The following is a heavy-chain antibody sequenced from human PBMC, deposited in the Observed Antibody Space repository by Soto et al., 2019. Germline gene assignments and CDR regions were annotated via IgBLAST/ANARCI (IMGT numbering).Heavy chain of an antibody. CDR1: GFTFSSYA. J-gene: IGHJ5*02. V-gene: IGHV3-64D*06. CDR3: GKGVATNLNWFDP. CDR2: ISSNGGTT. Sequence: PGGSLRLSCSASGFTFSSYAMHWVRQAPGKGLEYVSAISSNGGTTYYADSVKGGFTISRDNSKNTLYLQMSSLRAEDTAVYYCGKGVATNLNWFDPWGQGPLVTGS. D-gene: IGHD2-15*01.